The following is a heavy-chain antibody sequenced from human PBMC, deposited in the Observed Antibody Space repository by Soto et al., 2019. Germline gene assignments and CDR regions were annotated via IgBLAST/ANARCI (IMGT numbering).Heavy chain of an antibody. V-gene: IGHV3-30-3*01. CDR3: VRDRLKYDSSGHLY. CDR2: ISYDGSNK. CDR1: GFTFSSYA. J-gene: IGHJ4*02. Sequence: QVQLVESGGGVVQPGRSLRLSCAGSGFTFSSYAMNWVRQAPGKGLEWVAVISYDGSNKYYADSVKGRFTISRDNSKNTLYLQMNSLRAEDTAVYYCVRDRLKYDSSGHLYWGQGTLVTVSS. D-gene: IGHD3-22*01.